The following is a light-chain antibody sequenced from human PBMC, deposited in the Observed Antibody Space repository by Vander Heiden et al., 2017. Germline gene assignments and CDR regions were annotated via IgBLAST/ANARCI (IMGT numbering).Light chain of an antibody. V-gene: IGLV8-61*01. J-gene: IGLJ2*01. CDR2: STN. Sequence: QTVVTQEPSLSVSPGGTVTLTCGLSSCSVSTNYYPSWYQQTPGQAPRTLIYSTNTRSSGGPDRFSGSILGNTAALTITGAQADDESDYYCVLYMGSGISVFGGGTKLTVL. CDR3: VLYMGSGISV. CDR1: SCSVSTNYY.